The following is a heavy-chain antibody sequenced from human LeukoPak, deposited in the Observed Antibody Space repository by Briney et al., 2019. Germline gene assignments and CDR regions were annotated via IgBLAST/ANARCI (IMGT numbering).Heavy chain of an antibody. CDR3: ARGGKYSSWLDY. CDR1: GFTFSNYG. J-gene: IGHJ4*02. CDR2: ISYDGSNK. V-gene: IGHV3-30*03. Sequence: GGSLRLSCAASGFTFSNYGMSWVRQAPGKGLEWVAVISYDGSNKYYADSVKGRFTISRDNSKNTLYLQMNSLRAEDTAVYYCARGGKYSSWLDYWGQGTLVTVSS. D-gene: IGHD6-6*01.